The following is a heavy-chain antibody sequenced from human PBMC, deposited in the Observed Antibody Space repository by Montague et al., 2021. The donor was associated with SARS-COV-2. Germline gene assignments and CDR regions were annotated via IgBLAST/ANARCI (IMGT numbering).Heavy chain of an antibody. D-gene: IGHD1-1*01. Sequence: SETLSLTCTVYYGSFSGYYWSWIRQAPGKGLEWIGEINHSGTTNXNPSLKSRVTISVDTSKNQFSLKLSSVTAADTAVYYCARGRGTALFRRVYFGMDVWGQGTTVTVSS. CDR1: YGSFSGYY. CDR2: INHSGTT. V-gene: IGHV4-34*01. CDR3: ARGRGTALFRRVYFGMDV. J-gene: IGHJ6*02.